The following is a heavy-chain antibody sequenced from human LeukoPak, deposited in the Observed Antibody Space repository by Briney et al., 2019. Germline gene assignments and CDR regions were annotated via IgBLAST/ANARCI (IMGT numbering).Heavy chain of an antibody. CDR1: GGSISSYY. Sequence: SETLSLTCTVSGGSISSYYWTWVRQPPGKGLEWIGFIYYSGNTNYNPSLKSRVTISVDTSKNQFSLKLSPVTAADTAVYYCARAGYNFATGYHFDYWGQGTLVTVSS. CDR3: ARAGYNFATGYHFDY. CDR2: IYYSGNT. V-gene: IGHV4-59*01. J-gene: IGHJ4*02. D-gene: IGHD1-1*01.